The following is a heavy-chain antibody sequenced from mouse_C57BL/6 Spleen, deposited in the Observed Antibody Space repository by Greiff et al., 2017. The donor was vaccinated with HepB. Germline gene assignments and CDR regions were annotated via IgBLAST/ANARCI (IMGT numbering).Heavy chain of an antibody. CDR1: GYTFTEYT. V-gene: IGHV1-62-2*01. D-gene: IGHD1-1*01. CDR3: ARHEERSYYFDY. Sequence: QVQLKESGAELVKPGASVKLSCKASGYTFTEYTIHWVKQRSGQGLEWIGWFYPGSGSIKYNEKFKDKATLTADKSSSTVCMELSRLTSEDSAVYFCARHEERSYYFDYWGQGTTLTVSS. J-gene: IGHJ2*01. CDR2: FYPGSGSI.